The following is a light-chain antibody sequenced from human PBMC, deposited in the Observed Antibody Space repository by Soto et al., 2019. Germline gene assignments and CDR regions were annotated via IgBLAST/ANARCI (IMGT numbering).Light chain of an antibody. CDR1: SSDVGAYNY. J-gene: IGLJ3*02. Sequence: QSALTQPASVSGSPGQSITISCTGTSSDVGAYNYVSWFQQHPGKAPELMIYEVTNRPSGISTRFSGSKSGNTASLTISGLQPEDEADYYCSSYSTSSTWVFGGGTKLTVL. V-gene: IGLV2-14*01. CDR3: SSYSTSSTWV. CDR2: EVT.